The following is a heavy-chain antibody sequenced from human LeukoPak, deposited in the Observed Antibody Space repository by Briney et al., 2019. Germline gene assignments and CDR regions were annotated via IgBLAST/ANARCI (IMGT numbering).Heavy chain of an antibody. V-gene: IGHV4-34*01. D-gene: IGHD6-19*01. J-gene: IGHJ3*02. CDR3: ARLKWLAYAFDI. Sequence: SETLSLTCAVYGGSFSGYYWSWIRQPPGKGLEWIGEINHSGSTNYNPSLKSRVTISVDTSKNQFSLKLSSVTAADTAVYYCARLKWLAYAFDIWGQGTMVTVSS. CDR2: INHSGST. CDR1: GGSFSGYY.